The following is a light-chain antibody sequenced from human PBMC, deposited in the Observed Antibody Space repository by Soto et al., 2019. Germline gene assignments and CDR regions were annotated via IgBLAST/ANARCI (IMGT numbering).Light chain of an antibody. J-gene: IGKJ1*01. CDR1: QSVSNNF. CDR2: GAS. V-gene: IGKV3-20*01. CDR3: QQYGSSPRN. Sequence: EIVLTQSPGTLSLSPGERATLSCRASQSVSNNFLAWYRQKPGQAPRLLIYGASFRATGIPDRFSGSGSGTDFTLTISRLEPEDFAVYYCQQYGSSPRNFGQGTKVELK.